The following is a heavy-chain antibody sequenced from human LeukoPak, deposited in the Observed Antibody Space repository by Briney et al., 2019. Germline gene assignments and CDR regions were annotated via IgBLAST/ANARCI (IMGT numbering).Heavy chain of an antibody. V-gene: IGHV3-33*01. CDR3: ARPMKLGNAHTGAFDI. CDR1: GFTFSSYG. CDR2: IWYDGSNK. D-gene: IGHD7-27*01. Sequence: GGSLRLSCAASGFTFSSYGMHWVRQAPGKGLEWVAVIWYDGSNKYYADSVKGRFTISRDNSKNTLYLQMNSLRAEDTAVYYCARPMKLGNAHTGAFDIWGQGTMVTVSS. J-gene: IGHJ3*02.